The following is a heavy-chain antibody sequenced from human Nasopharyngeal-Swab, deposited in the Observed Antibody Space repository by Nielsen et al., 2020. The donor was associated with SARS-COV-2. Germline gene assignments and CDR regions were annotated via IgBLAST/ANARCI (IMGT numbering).Heavy chain of an antibody. D-gene: IGHD7-27*01. J-gene: IGHJ4*02. V-gene: IGHV3-23*01. CDR3: APDPNWGLGY. CDR1: GFTFSTFG. Sequence: GGSLRLSCTASGFTFSTFGMSWVRQAPGKGLEWVSRISGSGSYADYADSVKGRFTISRDNSKNTLYLQMNSLRAEDTAVYYCAPDPNWGLGYWGRGTLVTVSS. CDR2: ISGSGSYA.